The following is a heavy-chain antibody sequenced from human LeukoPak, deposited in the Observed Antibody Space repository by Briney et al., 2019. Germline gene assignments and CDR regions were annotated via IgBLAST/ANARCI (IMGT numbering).Heavy chain of an antibody. J-gene: IGHJ4*02. CDR2: INHSGST. V-gene: IGHV4-34*01. CDR1: GGSFSGYY. D-gene: IGHD2-15*01. Sequence: PSETLSLTCAVYGGSFSGYYWSWIRQPPGKGLEWIGEINHSGSTNYNPSLKSRVTISVDTSKNQFSLKLSSVTAADTAVYYCARGNRYCSGGSCYPIDYWGQGTLVTVSS. CDR3: ARGNRYCSGGSCYPIDY.